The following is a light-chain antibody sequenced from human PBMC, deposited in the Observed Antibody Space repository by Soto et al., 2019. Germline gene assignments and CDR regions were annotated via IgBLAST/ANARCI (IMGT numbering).Light chain of an antibody. Sequence: IVLTQSPGTLSLSPGERATLSCRASQIVGSSLAWYQQKPGQAPRLLIYGASTRATAIPARFRGSGSGTEFTLTISSLQSEDFAVYYCQQYNNWPRTFGQGTKVDIK. V-gene: IGKV3-15*01. CDR1: QIVGSS. CDR3: QQYNNWPRT. J-gene: IGKJ1*01. CDR2: GAS.